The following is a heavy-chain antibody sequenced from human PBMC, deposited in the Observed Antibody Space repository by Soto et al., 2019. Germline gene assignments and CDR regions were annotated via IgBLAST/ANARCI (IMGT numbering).Heavy chain of an antibody. D-gene: IGHD6-6*01. V-gene: IGHV3-72*01. J-gene: IGHJ5*02. CDR3: ARRVQQLVRGWFDP. Sequence: GGSLRLSCTVSADSEFSFSDQYMDWVRQAPGKGLEWVGRSRNRVNNLSTAYAASVQGRFTISVDKSTSTTYLQWSSLKASDTAIYYCARRVQQLVRGWFDPWGQGTQVTVSS. CDR1: EFSFSDQY. CDR2: SRNRVNNLST.